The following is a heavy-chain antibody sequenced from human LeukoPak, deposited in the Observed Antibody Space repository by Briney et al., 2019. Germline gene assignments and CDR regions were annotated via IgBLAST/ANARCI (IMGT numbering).Heavy chain of an antibody. CDR3: AKGRYSSSPPTFFDY. D-gene: IGHD6-13*01. CDR2: ISWNSGSI. V-gene: IGHV3-9*03. Sequence: SLRLSCAASGFTFVDYAMHSGRQAPGKGLERVSGISWNSGSIGYAYSVKGQFPISRDNAKKPLYLQMNSLRAEAMALYYCAKGRYSSSPPTFFDYWGQGTLVTVSS. J-gene: IGHJ4*02. CDR1: GFTFVDYA.